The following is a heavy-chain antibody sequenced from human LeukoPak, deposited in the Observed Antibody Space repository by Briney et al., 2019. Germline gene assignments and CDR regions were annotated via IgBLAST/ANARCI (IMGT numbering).Heavy chain of an antibody. J-gene: IGHJ6*02. CDR1: GFTFSSYW. D-gene: IGHD3-10*01. CDR2: IKQDGSEK. CDR3: ARSITIRSRGMDV. V-gene: IGHV3-7*01. Sequence: PGGSLRLSCAAPGFTFSSYWMSWVRQAPGKGLEWVANIKQDGSEKYYVDSVKGRFTISRDNAKNSLYLQMNSLRAEDTAVYYCARSITIRSRGMDVWGQGTTVTVSS.